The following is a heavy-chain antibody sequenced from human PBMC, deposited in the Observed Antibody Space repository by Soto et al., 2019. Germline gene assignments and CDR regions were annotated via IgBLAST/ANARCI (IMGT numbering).Heavy chain of an antibody. D-gene: IGHD2-21*02. V-gene: IGHV4-31*03. Sequence: QVQLQESGPGLVKPSQTLSLTCTVSGGSISSGGYYWSWIRQHPGKGLEWIGYIYYSGSTYYNPSFKSRITISVDTSKNQLSLKLSSVTAADTAVYYCARSSPVVTAPWGQGTLVTVSS. CDR3: ARSSPVVTAP. CDR1: GGSISSGGYY. J-gene: IGHJ5*02. CDR2: IYYSGST.